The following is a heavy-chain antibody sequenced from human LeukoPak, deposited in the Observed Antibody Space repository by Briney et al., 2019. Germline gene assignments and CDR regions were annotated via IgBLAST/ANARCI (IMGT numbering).Heavy chain of an antibody. V-gene: IGHV4-38-2*02. CDR2: IYHSGST. J-gene: IGHJ4*01. CDR3: ARDRLNCYDSSGSENYYDY. D-gene: IGHD3-22*01. CDR1: GYSISSGYY. Sequence: SETLSLTCTVSGYSISSGYYWGWIRQPPGKGVEWIGRIYHSGSTYYNPSLKSRVPISVDTSNNQFSLKLSSVTAADAAVYYCARDRLNCYDSSGSENYYDYWGQGTLVTVSS.